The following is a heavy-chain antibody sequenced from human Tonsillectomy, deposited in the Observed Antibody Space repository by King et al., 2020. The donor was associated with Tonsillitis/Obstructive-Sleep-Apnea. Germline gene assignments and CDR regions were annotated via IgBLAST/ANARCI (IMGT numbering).Heavy chain of an antibody. J-gene: IGHJ4*02. CDR1: CASISSYY. CDR2: IYYSGST. D-gene: IGHD3-10*01. Sequence: VQLQESGPGLVKPSETLSLTCAVPCASISSYYWSWIRQPPRQGLEWIGYIYYSGSTNYNPSLKSRFTNLVDTSKNQFSLTLSSVTAADTAVYYCARMSLYGSGTYYSFDYWGQGTLVTVSS. V-gene: IGHV4-59*01. CDR3: ARMSLYGSGTYYSFDY.